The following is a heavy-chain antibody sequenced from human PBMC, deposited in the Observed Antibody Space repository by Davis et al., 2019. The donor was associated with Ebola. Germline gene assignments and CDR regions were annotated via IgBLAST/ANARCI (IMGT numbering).Heavy chain of an antibody. J-gene: IGHJ6*04. D-gene: IGHD5-18*01. CDR2: TYYNSKWYS. CDR3: ARGWLRVGMDV. CDR1: GDSVSTGG. V-gene: IGHV6-1*01. Sequence: HSQTLSLTCAISGDSVSTGGWNWIRQSPSRGLEWLGRTYYNSKWYSDYAVSLKSRITINPDTSKNQFSLQLNSVTPEDTALYYCARGWLRVGMDVWGEGTTVTVSP.